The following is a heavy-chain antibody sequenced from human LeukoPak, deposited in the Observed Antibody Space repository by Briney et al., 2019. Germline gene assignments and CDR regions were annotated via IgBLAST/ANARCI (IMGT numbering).Heavy chain of an antibody. D-gene: IGHD2-2*01. J-gene: IGHJ3*02. V-gene: IGHV4-31*03. CDR1: GISISDGRYY. CDR3: ATPYCSSLSCLDVFNI. CDR2: KYYSGSA. Sequence: SETLSLTCNVSGISISDGRYYWAWIRQRPGRCLEWIGYKYYSGSAKYNPSLKSRLTISIDTPENQFSLHLSSVTAADTAMYYCATPYCSSLSCLDVFNIWGQGRMVTVSS.